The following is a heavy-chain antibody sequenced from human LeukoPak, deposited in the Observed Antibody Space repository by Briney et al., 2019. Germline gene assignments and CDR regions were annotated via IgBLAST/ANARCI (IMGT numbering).Heavy chain of an antibody. Sequence: GGSLRLSCETSGFTFTNYAMSWVRQAPGKGLEWLSAFTGRPGRTYYADSVRGRFTISRDTSKNTLFLEMSSLRVEDTAIYFRAKDHLLCTSTSCYIDYFDPWGQGTLVTVSS. CDR2: FTGRPGRT. V-gene: IGHV3-23*01. D-gene: IGHD2-2*02. J-gene: IGHJ4*02. CDR3: AKDHLLCTSTSCYIDYFDP. CDR1: GFTFTNYA.